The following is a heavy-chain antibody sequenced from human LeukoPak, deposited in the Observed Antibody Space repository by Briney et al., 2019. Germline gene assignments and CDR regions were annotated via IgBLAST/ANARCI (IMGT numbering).Heavy chain of an antibody. CDR3: ARNLDV. Sequence: PGGSLRLSCAASGFIFTDYWMNWVRQAPGKGLEWVAMIKYDGIDKKYLDSVKGRFTISRDNAQNSLYLQMDSLRAEDTAVYYCARNLDVWGQGTTVTVSS. V-gene: IGHV3-7*01. CDR1: GFIFTDYW. CDR2: IKYDGIDK. J-gene: IGHJ6*02.